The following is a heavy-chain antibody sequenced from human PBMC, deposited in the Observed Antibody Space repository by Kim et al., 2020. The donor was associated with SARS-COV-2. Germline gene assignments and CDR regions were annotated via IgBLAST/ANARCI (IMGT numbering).Heavy chain of an antibody. D-gene: IGHD1-26*01. CDR2: T. Sequence: TNYNPSRQSRVTITVDTSKNHFSLKLRSVTAADTAVYYCARGPSGSYFGYWGRGTLVTVSS. J-gene: IGHJ4*02. V-gene: IGHV4-59*09. CDR3: ARGPSGSYFGY.